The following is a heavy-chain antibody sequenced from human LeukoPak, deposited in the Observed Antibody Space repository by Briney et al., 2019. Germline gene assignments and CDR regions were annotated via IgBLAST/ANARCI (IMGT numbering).Heavy chain of an antibody. CDR1: GFPSSTYG. CDR2: IRYDGSNK. J-gene: IGHJ4*02. V-gene: IGHV3-30*02. CDR3: APRVVVIAAPFDY. D-gene: IGHD2-21*01. Sequence: PGGSLRLSCAASGFPSSTYGMHWVRQAPGKGLEWVAFIRYDGSNKSYSDSVKGRFTISRDNSKNTLYLQMNSLRVDDTAVYYCAPRVVVIAAPFDYWGQGTLVTVSS.